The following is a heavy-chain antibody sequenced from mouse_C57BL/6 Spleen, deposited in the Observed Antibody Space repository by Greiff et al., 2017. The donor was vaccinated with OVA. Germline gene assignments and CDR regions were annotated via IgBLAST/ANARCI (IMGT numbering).Heavy chain of an antibody. CDR1: GFTFSSYG. CDR2: ISSGGSYT. V-gene: IGHV5-6*01. Sequence: DVQLVESGGDLVKPGGSLKLSCAASGFTFSSYGMSWVRQTPDKRLEWVATISSGGSYTYYPDSVKGRFTISRDNAKNTLYLQMSSLKSEDTAMYYCARRTTVDAMDYWGQGTSVTVSS. CDR3: ARRTTVDAMDY. D-gene: IGHD1-1*01. J-gene: IGHJ4*01.